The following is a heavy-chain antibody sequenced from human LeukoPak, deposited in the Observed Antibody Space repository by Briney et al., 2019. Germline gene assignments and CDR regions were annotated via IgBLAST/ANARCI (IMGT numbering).Heavy chain of an antibody. J-gene: IGHJ4*02. V-gene: IGHV3-30*03. D-gene: IGHD6-25*01. CDR3: ARDPAQTYYFDY. CDR1: GFTFSSYG. CDR2: ISYDGSNK. Sequence: GGSLRLSCAASGFTFSSYGMHWVRQAPGKGLEWVAVISYDGSNKYYADSVKGRFTISRDNSKNTLYLQMNSLRAEDTAVYYCARDPAQTYYFDYWGQGTLVTVSS.